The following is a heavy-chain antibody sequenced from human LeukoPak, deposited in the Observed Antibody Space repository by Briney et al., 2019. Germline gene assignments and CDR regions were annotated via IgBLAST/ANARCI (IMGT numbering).Heavy chain of an antibody. CDR2: INPNSGGT. CDR3: ARVMQQLAYNWFDP. CDR1: GYTFTGYY. J-gene: IGHJ5*02. Sequence: APVKVSCKASGYTFTGYYMHWVRQAPGQGLEWMGWINPNSGGTNYAQKFQGRVTMTRDTSISTAYMELSRLRSDDTAVYYCARVMQQLAYNWFDPWGQGTLVTVSS. V-gene: IGHV1-2*02. D-gene: IGHD6-13*01.